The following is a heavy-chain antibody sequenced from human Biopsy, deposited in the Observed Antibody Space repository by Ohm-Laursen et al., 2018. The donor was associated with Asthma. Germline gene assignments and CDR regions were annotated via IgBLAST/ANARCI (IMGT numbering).Heavy chain of an antibody. Sequence: GSLRLSCTASGFTFSSYWMSWVCQAPGKGLEWVANIKKDGSEKYYVDSVKGRFTISRDNAKNSLYLHMNSLRAEDTAVYYCARGGYCTSPTCPWGRYATDVWGQGTTVTVSS. J-gene: IGHJ6*02. CDR3: ARGGYCTSPTCPWGRYATDV. V-gene: IGHV3-7*01. CDR2: IKKDGSEK. D-gene: IGHD2-2*01. CDR1: GFTFSSYW.